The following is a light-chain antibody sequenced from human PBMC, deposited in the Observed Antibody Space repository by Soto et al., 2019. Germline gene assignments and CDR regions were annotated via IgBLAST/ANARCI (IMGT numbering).Light chain of an antibody. CDR2: SNN. Sequence: QSVLTQPPSASGTPGQRVTISCSGSSSNIGSNTVSWYQQVPGTAPKLLIYSNNQRPSGVPDRFSGSKSGTSASLATSGLQSEDEADYYCAAWDDSLNALVFGPGTKLTVL. CDR3: AAWDDSLNALV. J-gene: IGLJ1*01. CDR1: SSNIGSNT. V-gene: IGLV1-44*01.